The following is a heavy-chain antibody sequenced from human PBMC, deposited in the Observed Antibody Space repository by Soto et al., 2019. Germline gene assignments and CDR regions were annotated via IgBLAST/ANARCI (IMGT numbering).Heavy chain of an antibody. CDR1: GFSFSTYS. D-gene: IGHD2-21*02. V-gene: IGHV3-21*01. CDR2: IGRRSDI. J-gene: IGHJ6*02. CDR3: AREETAWPLDYGLDV. Sequence: GWSLILSCEASGFSFSTYSMHWVRQAPGKGLEWVSSIGRRSDIYYADSVKGRFTISRDNAKNSVSLQMNSLRDEDTAVYYCAREETAWPLDYGLDVWCQGTTVTVSS.